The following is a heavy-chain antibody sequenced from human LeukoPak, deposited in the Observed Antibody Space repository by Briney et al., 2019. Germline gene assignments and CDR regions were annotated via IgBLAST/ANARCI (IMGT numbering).Heavy chain of an antibody. CDR2: MYNSGST. CDR3: ARVRKGLVRYYYYYMDV. J-gene: IGHJ6*03. Sequence: PSETLSLTCTVSGGSISGSYWSWIRQPPGKGLEWIAYMYNSGSTNYNPSLKSRVTISVDTSKNQFSLKLSSVTAADTAVYYCARVRKGLVRYYYYYMDVWGKGTTVTVSS. V-gene: IGHV4-59*01. CDR1: GGSISGSY. D-gene: IGHD6-19*01.